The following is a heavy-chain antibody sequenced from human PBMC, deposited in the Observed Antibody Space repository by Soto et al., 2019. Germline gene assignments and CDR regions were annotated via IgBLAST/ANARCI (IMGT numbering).Heavy chain of an antibody. J-gene: IGHJ3*02. Sequence: QVQLQESGPGLVKPSETLSLTCTVSGVSISTYYWTWIRPPPGKGLEWSGQVFYSGNTNYNPSLKGRVTISVDASRNQFSPRLSSVTAADTAMYYCASRDYNDAFDIWGQGTLVTVSS. CDR1: GVSISTYY. V-gene: IGHV4-59*01. D-gene: IGHD4-4*01. CDR2: VFYSGNT. CDR3: ASRDYNDAFDI.